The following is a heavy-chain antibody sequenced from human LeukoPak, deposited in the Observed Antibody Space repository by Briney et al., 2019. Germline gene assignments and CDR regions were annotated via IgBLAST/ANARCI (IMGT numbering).Heavy chain of an antibody. CDR3: VRDYCSGGSCYENNWFDP. CDR2: IWFDGSNR. Sequence: GSLRLSCTASGFTFSKYGMHWVRQAPGKGLEWVAVIWFDGSNRNHADSVKGRFTISRDNSKNTLYLQMNSLRVEDTAVYFCVRDYCSGGSCYENNWFDPWGQGTLSPSPQ. J-gene: IGHJ5*02. CDR1: GFTFSKYG. V-gene: IGHV3-33*01. D-gene: IGHD2-15*01.